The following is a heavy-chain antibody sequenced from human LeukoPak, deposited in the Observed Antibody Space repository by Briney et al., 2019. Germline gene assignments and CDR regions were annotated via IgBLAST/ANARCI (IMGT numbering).Heavy chain of an antibody. D-gene: IGHD1-7*01. V-gene: IGHV3-23*01. Sequence: PGGSLRLSCAASGYTFITYAMTWVRQAPGKGLEWVSSISNSGGSTYYADSVRGRFTISRDNSKNTLYLQMNSLRAEDTAVYYCAKAHPLELAYFQHWGQGTLVTVSS. CDR3: AKAHPLELAYFQH. CDR2: ISNSGGST. J-gene: IGHJ1*01. CDR1: GYTFITYA.